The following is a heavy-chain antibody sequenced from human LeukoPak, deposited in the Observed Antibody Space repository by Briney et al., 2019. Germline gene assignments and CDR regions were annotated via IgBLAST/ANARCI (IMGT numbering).Heavy chain of an antibody. V-gene: IGHV4-39*07. J-gene: IGHJ5*02. CDR3: ARAGGKSQYDFWSGYQPNWFDP. Sequence: SETLSLTCIVSGDSINTNNYYWGWIRQPPGKGLEWIGSIYSSGSTYYNPSLKSRATISVDTSQNQFSLKLRSVTAADTAVYYCARAGGKSQYDFWSGYQPNWFDPWGQGTLVTVSS. CDR2: IYSSGST. D-gene: IGHD3-3*01. CDR1: GDSINTNNYY.